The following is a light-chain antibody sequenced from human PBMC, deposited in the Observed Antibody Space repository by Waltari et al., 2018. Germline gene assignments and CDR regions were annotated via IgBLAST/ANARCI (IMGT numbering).Light chain of an antibody. V-gene: IGLV4-69*01. J-gene: IGLJ3*02. CDR1: SGYSSYA. CDR2: LNSDGSH. Sequence: LVLTQSPSASASLGASVKLTCTLSSGYSSYAIAWHQQQPEKGPRYLMKLNSDGSHSKGDGIPDRFSGSSSGAERYLTISSLQSEDEADYYCQTWGTGIQVFGGGTKLTVL. CDR3: QTWGTGIQV.